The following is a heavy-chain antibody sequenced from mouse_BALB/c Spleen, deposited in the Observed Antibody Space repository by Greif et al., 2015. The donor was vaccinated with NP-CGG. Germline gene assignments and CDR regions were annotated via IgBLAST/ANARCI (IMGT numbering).Heavy chain of an antibody. CDR2: ISTYYGDA. CDR3: ARSRSYYAMDY. Sequence: VQLQQSGAELVRPGVSVKISCKGSGYTFTDYAMHWVKQSHAKSLEWIGVISTYYGDASYNQKFKGKATMTADKSSSTAYMELARLTSEDSAIYYCARSRSYYAMDYWGQGTSVTVSS. CDR1: GYTFTDYA. J-gene: IGHJ4*01. V-gene: IGHV1S137*01.